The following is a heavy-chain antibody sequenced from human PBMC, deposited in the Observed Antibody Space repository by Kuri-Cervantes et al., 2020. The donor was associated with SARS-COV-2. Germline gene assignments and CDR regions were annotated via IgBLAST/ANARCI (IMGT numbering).Heavy chain of an antibody. CDR3: ARSTYYGSGSYPNRYYFDY. Sequence: SVKVSCKASGGTFSSHAISWVRQAPGQGLEWMGGIIPIFGTANYAQKFQGRVTITTDESTSTAYMELRSLRSDDTAVYYCARSTYYGSGSYPNRYYFDYWGQGTLVTVSS. D-gene: IGHD3-10*01. CDR1: GGTFSSHA. CDR2: IIPIFGTA. V-gene: IGHV1-69*05. J-gene: IGHJ4*02.